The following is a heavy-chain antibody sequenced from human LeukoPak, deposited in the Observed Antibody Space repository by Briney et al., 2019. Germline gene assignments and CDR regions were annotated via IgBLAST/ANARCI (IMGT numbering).Heavy chain of an antibody. CDR2: ISGSGGST. CDR3: ASSSSWYYFDY. D-gene: IGHD6-13*01. CDR1: GFTVSSNY. Sequence: PGGSLRLSCAASGFTVSSNYMSWVRQAPGKGLEWVSGISGSGGSTYYADSVKGRFTISRDNSKNTVFLQMNSLRDEDTALYYCASSSSWYYFDYWGQGALVTVSS. J-gene: IGHJ4*02. V-gene: IGHV3-23*01.